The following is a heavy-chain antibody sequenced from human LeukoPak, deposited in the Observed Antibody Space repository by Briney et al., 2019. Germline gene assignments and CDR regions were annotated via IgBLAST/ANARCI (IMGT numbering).Heavy chain of an antibody. Sequence: TSETLSLTCAVYGGSFSGYYWSWIRQPPGKGPEWIGEINHSGSTNYNPSLKSRVTISVDTSKNQFSLKLSSVTAADTAVYYCARGQSAKEDYYDSSGYPYLYYFDYWGQGTLVTVSS. CDR1: GGSFSGYY. V-gene: IGHV4-34*01. D-gene: IGHD3-22*01. J-gene: IGHJ4*02. CDR3: ARGQSAKEDYYDSSGYPYLYYFDY. CDR2: INHSGST.